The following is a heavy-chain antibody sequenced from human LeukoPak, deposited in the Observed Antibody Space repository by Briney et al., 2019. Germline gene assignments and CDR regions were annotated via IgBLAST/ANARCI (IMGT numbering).Heavy chain of an antibody. V-gene: IGHV1-46*01. Sequence: ASVKVSCKASGYTFTSYYMHWVRQAPGQGLEWMGIINPSGGSTSYAQKFQGRVTMTEDTSTDTAYMELSSLRSEDTAVYYCATDSYSSSWYGGPFDYWGQGTLVTVSS. D-gene: IGHD6-13*01. J-gene: IGHJ4*02. CDR3: ATDSYSSSWYGGPFDY. CDR1: GYTFTSYY. CDR2: INPSGGST.